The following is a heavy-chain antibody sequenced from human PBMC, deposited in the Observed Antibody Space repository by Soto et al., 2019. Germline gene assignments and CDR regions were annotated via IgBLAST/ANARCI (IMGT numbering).Heavy chain of an antibody. CDR2: ISYDGSNK. D-gene: IGHD2-15*01. J-gene: IGHJ1*01. CDR1: GFTFSSYG. CDR3: AKDRDIVVVVAALQH. V-gene: IGHV3-30*18. Sequence: QVQLVESGGGVVQPGRSLRLSCAASGFTFSSYGMHWVRQAPGKGLEWVAVISYDGSNKYYADSVKGRFTISRDNSKNTRYLQMNGLRAEDTDVYYCAKDRDIVVVVAALQHWGQGTLVTVSS.